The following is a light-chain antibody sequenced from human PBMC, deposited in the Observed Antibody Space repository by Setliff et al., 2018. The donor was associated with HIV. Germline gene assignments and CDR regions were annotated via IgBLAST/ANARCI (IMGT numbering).Light chain of an antibody. CDR1: SSDIGTYNY. CDR3: SSYTTTSILYV. V-gene: IGLV2-14*03. Sequence: QSVLTQPASVSGSPGQSITISCSGSSSDIGTYNYVSWYQQHPGRAPKLIIYDVTHRPSGVSARFSASKSGNTASLTISWLRAEDEADYYCSSYTTTSILYVFGTGTKVTVL. J-gene: IGLJ1*01. CDR2: DVT.